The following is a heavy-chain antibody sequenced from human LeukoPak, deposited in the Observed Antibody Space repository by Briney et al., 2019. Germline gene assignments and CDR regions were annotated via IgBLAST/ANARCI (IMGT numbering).Heavy chain of an antibody. D-gene: IGHD3-16*01. V-gene: IGHV3-21*01. J-gene: IGHJ4*02. CDR1: GFTFSSYT. CDR3: ARDRGGYYFDY. CDR2: ISSSSSYI. Sequence: GGSLRLSCAASGFTFSSYTMNWVRQAPGKGLEWVSSISSSSSYIYYADSVKGRFTISRDNARNSLYLQMNSLRAEDTAVYYCARDRGGYYFDYWGQGTLVTVSS.